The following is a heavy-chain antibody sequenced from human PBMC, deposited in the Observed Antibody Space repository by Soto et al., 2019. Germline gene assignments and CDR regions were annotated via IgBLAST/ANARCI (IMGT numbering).Heavy chain of an antibody. J-gene: IGHJ4*02. Sequence: SVKVSCKASGGTFSSYTISWVRQAPGQGLEWMGRIIPILGIATYAQKFQGRVTITADKSTSTAYMELSSLRSEDTAVYYCARDSGYCTGGSCQIERPIDYWGQGTLVTVSS. CDR1: GGTFSSYT. V-gene: IGHV1-69*04. CDR2: IIPILGIA. D-gene: IGHD2-15*01. CDR3: ARDSGYCTGGSCQIERPIDY.